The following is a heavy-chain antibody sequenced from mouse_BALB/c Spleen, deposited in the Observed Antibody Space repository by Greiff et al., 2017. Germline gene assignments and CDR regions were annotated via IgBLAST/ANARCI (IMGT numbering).Heavy chain of an antibody. CDR1: GYAFSSYW. J-gene: IGHJ1*01. D-gene: IGHD2-3*01. CDR3: ARDGYYPYWYFDV. CDR2: IYPGDGDT. V-gene: IGHV1-80*01. Sequence: VKLVESGAELVRPGSSVKISCKASGYAFSSYWMNWVKQRPGQGLEWIGQIYPGDGDTNYNGKFKGKATLTADKSSSTAYMQLSSLTSEDSAVYFCARDGYYPYWYFDVWGAGTTVTVSS.